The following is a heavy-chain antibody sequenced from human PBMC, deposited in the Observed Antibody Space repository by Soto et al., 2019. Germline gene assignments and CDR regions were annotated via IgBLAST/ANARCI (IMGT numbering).Heavy chain of an antibody. Sequence: PGGSLRLSCAASGFTFSDYYMSWIRQAPGKGLEWVSYISSSSSYTNYADSVKGRFTISRDNAKNSLYLQMNSLRAEDTAVYYCARVRRYDILTGFLSNWFDPWGQGTLVTVSS. CDR1: GFTFSDYY. J-gene: IGHJ5*02. CDR3: ARVRRYDILTGFLSNWFDP. D-gene: IGHD3-9*01. V-gene: IGHV3-11*05. CDR2: ISSSSSYT.